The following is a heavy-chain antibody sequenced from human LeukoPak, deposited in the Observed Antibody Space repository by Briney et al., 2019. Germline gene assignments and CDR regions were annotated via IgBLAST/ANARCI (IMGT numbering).Heavy chain of an antibody. CDR3: ARHFGYDDTSDYQGVPDH. D-gene: IGHD3-22*01. J-gene: IGHJ4*02. CDR1: GGSISSSNW. CDR2: IYHSGST. Sequence: SETLSLTCAVSGGSISSSNWWSWVRQPPGKGLEWIGEIYHSGSTNYNPSLKSRVTISVDKSKNQFSLKLSSVTAADTAVYYCARHFGYDDTSDYQGVPDHWGQGSLVTVSS. V-gene: IGHV4-4*02.